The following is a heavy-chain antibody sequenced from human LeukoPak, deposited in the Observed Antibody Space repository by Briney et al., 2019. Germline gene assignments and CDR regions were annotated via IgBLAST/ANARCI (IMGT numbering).Heavy chain of an antibody. CDR3: ARQSSPYYFDY. J-gene: IGHJ4*02. CDR2: ISGSGGST. D-gene: IGHD6-6*01. Sequence: PGGSLRLSCAASGFTFSSYGMSWVRQAPGKGLEWVSAISGSGGSTYYADSVKGRFTISRDNSKNTLYPQMNSLRAEDTAVYYCARQSSPYYFDYWGQGTLVTVSS. CDR1: GFTFSSYG. V-gene: IGHV3-23*01.